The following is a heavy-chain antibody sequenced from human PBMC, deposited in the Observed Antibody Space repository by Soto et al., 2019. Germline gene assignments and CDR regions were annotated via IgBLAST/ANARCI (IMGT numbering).Heavy chain of an antibody. CDR1: GLPSNDYG. V-gene: IGHV3-30*18. J-gene: IGHJ4*02. D-gene: IGHD1-26*01. Sequence: GGSLRVSWPSLGLPSNDYGRRWVRQVPGKGLEWVAVISYDGSNKYYADSVKGRFTISRDNSKNTLYLQMNSLRAEDTAVYYCANSLRGSSTLVGYWGQGTLVPVSS. CDR3: ANSLRGSSTLVGY. CDR2: ISYDGSNK.